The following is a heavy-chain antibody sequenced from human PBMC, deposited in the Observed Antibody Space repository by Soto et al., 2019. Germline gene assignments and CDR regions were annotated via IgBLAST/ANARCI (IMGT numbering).Heavy chain of an antibody. CDR1: GFTFDDYA. D-gene: IGHD3-22*01. CDR2: ISWNSGSI. Sequence: SLKISCAASGFTFDDYAMHWVRQAPGKGLEWVSGISWNSGSIGYADSVKGRFTISRDNAKNSLYLQMNSLRAEDTALYYCAKDFGDSSGYYYFDYWGQGTLVTVSS. CDR3: AKDFGDSSGYYYFDY. J-gene: IGHJ4*02. V-gene: IGHV3-9*01.